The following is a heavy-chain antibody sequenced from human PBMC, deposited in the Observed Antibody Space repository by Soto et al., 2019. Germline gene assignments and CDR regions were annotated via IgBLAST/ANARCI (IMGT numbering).Heavy chain of an antibody. CDR3: AISTGYSSSWYEGYYYYYGMDV. J-gene: IGHJ6*02. CDR2: IYHSGST. CDR1: SGSIGSNNG. V-gene: IGHV4-4*02. Sequence: PSETLSLTCAVSSGSIGSNNGWSWVRKPPGKGLEWIGEIYHSGSTNYSPSLKSRVTISVDTSKNQFSLKLSSVTAADTAVYYCAISTGYSSSWYEGYYYYYGMDVWGQGTTVTVSS. D-gene: IGHD6-13*01.